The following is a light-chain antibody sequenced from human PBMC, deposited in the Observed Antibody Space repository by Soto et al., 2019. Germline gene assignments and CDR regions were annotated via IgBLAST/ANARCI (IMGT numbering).Light chain of an antibody. CDR3: QQYKNWPHFT. J-gene: IGKJ3*01. V-gene: IGKV3-15*01. CDR1: QSVSTK. CDR2: GAS. Sequence: EIVMTQSPATLSVSPGERATLSCRASQSVSTKLAWYRHKPGQAPRLLIYGASTRATGIPARFSGSGSGTEFTLTINSLQSEDFAVYYCQQYKNWPHFTFGPETTVDIK.